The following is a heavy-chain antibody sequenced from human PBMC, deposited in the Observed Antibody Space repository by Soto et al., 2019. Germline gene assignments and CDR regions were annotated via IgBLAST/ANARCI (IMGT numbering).Heavy chain of an antibody. CDR1: GFTFSSYG. CDR2: ISYDGSNK. CDR3: AKESMIPIRSTSYCYHYGMDV. J-gene: IGHJ6*02. D-gene: IGHD3-22*01. V-gene: IGHV3-30*18. Sequence: QVQLVESGGGVVQPGRSLRLSCAASGFTFSSYGMHWVRQAPGKGLEWVAVISYDGSNKYYADSVKGRFTISRDNSKKPLYLKLNILRAEDTAVYYAAKESMIPIRSTSYCYHYGMDVWGQGTTVTVSS.